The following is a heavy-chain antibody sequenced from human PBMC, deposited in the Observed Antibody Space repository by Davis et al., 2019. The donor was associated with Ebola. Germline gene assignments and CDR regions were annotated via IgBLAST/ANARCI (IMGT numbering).Heavy chain of an antibody. Sequence: GESLKISCTASGFTFGNYWMTWVRQVPGKGLEWLANIKEDGSEEFYVDSVKGRFTTSRDNAKNSLFLQMNSLRVEDTALYYCARGAYYYDSSGYFSFDYWGQGTLVTVSS. V-gene: IGHV3-7*03. CDR1: GFTFGNYW. CDR2: IKEDGSEE. D-gene: IGHD3-22*01. J-gene: IGHJ4*02. CDR3: ARGAYYYDSSGYFSFDY.